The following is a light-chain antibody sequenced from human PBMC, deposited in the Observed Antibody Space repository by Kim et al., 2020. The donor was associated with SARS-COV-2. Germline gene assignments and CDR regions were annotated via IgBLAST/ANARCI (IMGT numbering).Light chain of an antibody. V-gene: IGLV3-19*01. CDR1: SLRSYY. CDR2: GRN. J-gene: IGLJ2*01. Sequence: SSELTQDPAVSVALGQTVRITCQGDSLRSYYATWYLQKPRQAPLLVIFGRNNRPSGIPDRFSGSTSGNTASLTISGAQAEDEADFYCQSRDSGGNVVFGGGTKLTVL. CDR3: QSRDSGGNVV.